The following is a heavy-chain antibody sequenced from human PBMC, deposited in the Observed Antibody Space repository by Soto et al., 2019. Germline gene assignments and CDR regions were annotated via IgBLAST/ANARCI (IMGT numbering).Heavy chain of an antibody. V-gene: IGHV3-30-3*01. CDR3: ADGLG. Sequence: QVQLVESGGGVVQPGRSLRLSCAASGFTFSSYAMHWVRQAPGKGLEWVAVISYDGSNKCYADSVKGRFTISRDNSKNTLYLQMNSLRAEDTAVYYCADGLGWGQGTLVTVSS. J-gene: IGHJ4*02. CDR2: ISYDGSNK. CDR1: GFTFSSYA. D-gene: IGHD7-27*01.